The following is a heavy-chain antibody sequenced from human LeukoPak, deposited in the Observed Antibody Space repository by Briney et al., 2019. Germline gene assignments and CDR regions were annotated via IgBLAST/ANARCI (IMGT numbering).Heavy chain of an antibody. CDR3: AKDSRGWSHFYMDV. CDR2: IRAGGVTT. CDR1: EFTFISYA. J-gene: IGHJ6*03. V-gene: IGHV3-23*01. Sequence: GGSLRLSCAATEFTFISYAMTWVRPAPGKGLEWGSGIRAGGVTTYYAVSVKGRFTISRENSKKTVYLQMNSLRAEDTAVYYCAKDSRGWSHFYMDVWGKGTAVTVSS. D-gene: IGHD6-19*01.